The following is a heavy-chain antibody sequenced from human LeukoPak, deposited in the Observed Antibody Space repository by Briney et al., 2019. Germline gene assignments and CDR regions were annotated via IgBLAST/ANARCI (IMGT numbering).Heavy chain of an antibody. CDR1: GFTFSSYA. V-gene: IGHV3-23*01. Sequence: PGGSLRLSCAASGFTFSSYAMSWVRQAPGKGLEWVSAISGSGGSTYYAGSVKGRFTISRDNSKNTLYLQMNSLRAEDTAVYYCSLTTIYFDYWGQGTLVTVSS. CDR3: SLTTIYFDY. D-gene: IGHD3-22*01. CDR2: ISGSGGST. J-gene: IGHJ4*02.